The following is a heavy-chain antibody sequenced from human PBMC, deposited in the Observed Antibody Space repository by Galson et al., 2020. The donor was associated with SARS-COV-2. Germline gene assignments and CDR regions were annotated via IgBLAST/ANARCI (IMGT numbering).Heavy chain of an antibody. Sequence: GESLKISCKASGYTFSNSWIAWVRQMPGKGLEWMGIVYPGDSDSRYSPSFQGQVTLSADKSTSTAYLQWRSLKASDTAIYYCAKLSGGYKSHFDYWGQGTLVTVTS. CDR3: AKLSGGYKSHFDY. CDR1: GYTFSNSW. D-gene: IGHD1-26*01. J-gene: IGHJ4*02. CDR2: VYPGDSDS. V-gene: IGHV5-51*01.